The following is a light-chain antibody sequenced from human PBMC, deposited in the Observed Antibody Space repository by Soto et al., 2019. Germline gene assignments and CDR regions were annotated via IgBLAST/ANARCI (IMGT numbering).Light chain of an antibody. CDR2: RAS. Sequence: DIQMTQSPSTLSAYVGDRVTITCRASQSISPWLAWYQQKPGKAPKLLIYRASSLESGVPSRFSGSASGTEFTLTISSLQPDDFATYYCQQYNTYPWTFGQGTKVEIK. CDR3: QQYNTYPWT. CDR1: QSISPW. V-gene: IGKV1-5*03. J-gene: IGKJ1*01.